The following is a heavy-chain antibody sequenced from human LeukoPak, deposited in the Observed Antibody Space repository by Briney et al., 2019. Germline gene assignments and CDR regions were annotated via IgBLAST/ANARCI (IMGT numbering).Heavy chain of an antibody. CDR2: ISSSSSYI. CDR1: GFTFSSYW. V-gene: IGHV3-21*01. CDR3: ARDPGGYSYGPIEDY. J-gene: IGHJ4*02. Sequence: GGSLRLSCAASGFTFSSYWMHWVRQAPGKGLVWVSSISSSSSYIYYADSVKGRFTISRDNAKNSLYLQMNSLRAEDTAVYYCARDPGGYSYGPIEDYWGQGTLVTVSS. D-gene: IGHD5-18*01.